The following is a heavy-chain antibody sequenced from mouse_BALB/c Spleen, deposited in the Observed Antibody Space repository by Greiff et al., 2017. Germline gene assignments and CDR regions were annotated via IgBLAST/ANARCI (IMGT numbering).Heavy chain of an antibody. D-gene: IGHD2-14*01. CDR1: GYTFSSYW. CDR3: ARGEYEDY. Sequence: VNVVESGAELMKPGASVKISCKATGYTFSSYWIEWVKQRPGHGLEWIGEILPGSGSTNYNEKFKGKATFTADTSSNTAYMQLSSLTSEDSAVYYCARGEYEDYWGQGTTLTVSS. J-gene: IGHJ2*01. V-gene: IGHV1-9*01. CDR2: ILPGSGST.